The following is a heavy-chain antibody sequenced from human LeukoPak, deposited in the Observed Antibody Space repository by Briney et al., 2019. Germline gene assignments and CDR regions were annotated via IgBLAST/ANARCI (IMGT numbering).Heavy chain of an antibody. V-gene: IGHV3-30*02. CDR3: AKDGGEMATIDYYYMDV. CDR1: GFTFSSYG. D-gene: IGHD5-24*01. CDR2: IRYDGSNK. J-gene: IGHJ6*03. Sequence: PGGFLRLSCAASGFTFSSYGMHWVRQAPGKGLEWVAFIRYDGSNKYYADSVKGRFTISRDNSKNTLYLQMNSLRAEGTAVYYCAKDGGEMATIDYYYMDVWGKGTTVTVSS.